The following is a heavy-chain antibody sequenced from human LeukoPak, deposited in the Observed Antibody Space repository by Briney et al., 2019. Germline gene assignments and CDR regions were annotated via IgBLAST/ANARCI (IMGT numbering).Heavy chain of an antibody. V-gene: IGHV4-59*01. CDR3: ARAVTVTLYFDY. CDR2: IYYSGST. J-gene: IGHJ4*02. D-gene: IGHD2-15*01. CDR1: GGSISSDY. Sequence: SETLSLTCIVCGGSISSDYWSWIRQTPGKGLEWIGYIYYSGSTNFNPSLKSRVIISVDTSKNQFSLKLSSVTAADTAVYYCARAVTVTLYFDYWAQGTLVTVSS.